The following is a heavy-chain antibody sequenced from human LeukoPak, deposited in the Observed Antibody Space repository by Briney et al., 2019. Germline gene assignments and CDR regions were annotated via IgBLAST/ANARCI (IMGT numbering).Heavy chain of an antibody. CDR3: AGGKAVADLFDY. J-gene: IGHJ4*02. D-gene: IGHD6-19*01. CDR1: GGTFSSYA. Sequence: SVTVSCTASGGTFSSYAISWVRQAPGQGLEWMGGIIPIFGTANYAQKFQGRVTITADESTSTAYMELSSLRSEDTAVYYCAGGKAVADLFDYWGQGTLVTVSS. CDR2: IIPIFGTA. V-gene: IGHV1-69*13.